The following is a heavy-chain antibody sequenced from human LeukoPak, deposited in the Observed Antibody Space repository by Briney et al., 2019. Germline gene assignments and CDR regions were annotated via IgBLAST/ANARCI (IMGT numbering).Heavy chain of an antibody. J-gene: IGHJ6*03. Sequence: SETLSLTCAVYGGSFSGYYWSWIRQPPGKGLEWIGEINHSGSTNYNPSLKSRVTISVDTSKNQFSLKLSSVTAADTAVYYCARPSYYYDSSGYSHNYCYYYYMDVWGKGTTVTVSS. CDR1: GGSFSGYY. CDR3: ARPSYYYDSSGYSHNYCYYYYMDV. D-gene: IGHD3-22*01. V-gene: IGHV4-34*01. CDR2: INHSGST.